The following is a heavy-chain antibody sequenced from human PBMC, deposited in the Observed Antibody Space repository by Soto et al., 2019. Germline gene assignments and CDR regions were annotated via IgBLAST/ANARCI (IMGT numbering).Heavy chain of an antibody. Sequence: EVQLLESGGGLVQPGGSLRLSCAASGFSFSSYAMTWVRQAPGKGLEWVSGISGSGGTTDYADSVKGRFTISRDKSKNTLYLQMNSLRAEDTAVYYCAKVHSSGWTPYFDDWGQGTLVTVSS. CDR1: GFSFSSYA. CDR2: ISGSGGTT. CDR3: AKVHSSGWTPYFDD. V-gene: IGHV3-23*01. D-gene: IGHD6-19*01. J-gene: IGHJ4*02.